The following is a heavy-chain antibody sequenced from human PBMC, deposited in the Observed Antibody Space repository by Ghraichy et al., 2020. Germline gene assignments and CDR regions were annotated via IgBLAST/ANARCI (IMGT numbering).Heavy chain of an antibody. Sequence: GESLNISCKGSGYSFSNYWIGWVRQMPGKGLEWMGIIYPGDSDTRYSPSFQGQVTLSADRSISTAYLQWSSLKASDTAIYYCARRPSHVIALYYFDYWGQGTLVTVSS. CDR1: GYSFSNYW. V-gene: IGHV5-51*01. J-gene: IGHJ4*02. CDR3: ARRPSHVIALYYFDY. D-gene: IGHD3-16*02. CDR2: IYPGDSDT.